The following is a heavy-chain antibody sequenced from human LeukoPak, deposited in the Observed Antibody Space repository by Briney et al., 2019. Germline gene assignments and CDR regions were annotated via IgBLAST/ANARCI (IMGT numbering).Heavy chain of an antibody. D-gene: IGHD1-26*01. Sequence: GGSLRLSCAASGFTFSTYGMSWVRQAPGKGLEWVSAISGSGDNTYYADSVKGRFTISRDNSKNTLYLQMNSLRAEDTAVYYCARPVVGASYDAFDIWGQGTMVTVSS. CDR1: GFTFSTYG. J-gene: IGHJ3*02. CDR2: ISGSGDNT. V-gene: IGHV3-23*01. CDR3: ARPVVGASYDAFDI.